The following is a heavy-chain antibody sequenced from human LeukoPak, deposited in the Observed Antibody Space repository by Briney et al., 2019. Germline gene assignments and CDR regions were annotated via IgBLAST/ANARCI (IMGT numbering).Heavy chain of an antibody. CDR1: GSSFSGYY. J-gene: IGHJ4*02. V-gene: IGHV4-59*01. CDR2: IYYSGTT. D-gene: IGHD3-10*01. Sequence: SETLSLTCTVSGSSFSGYYWSRIRQPPGKGLEWIGYIYYSGTTKYNPSLKSRVTISLDTSKNQFSLKLSSVTAADTALYYCVKGGSGSRFVDYRGQGTLVTVSS. CDR3: VKGGSGSRFVDY.